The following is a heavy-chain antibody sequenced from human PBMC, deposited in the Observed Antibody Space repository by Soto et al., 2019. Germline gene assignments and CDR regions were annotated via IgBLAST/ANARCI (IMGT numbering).Heavy chain of an antibody. CDR2: ISYDGSNK. CDR3: AKATYYYDSSGYHPFDY. CDR1: GFTFSSYG. J-gene: IGHJ4*02. V-gene: IGHV3-30*18. Sequence: GGSLRLSCAASGFTFSSYGMHWVRQAPGKGLEWVAVISYDGSNKYYADSVKGRFTISRDNSKNTLYLQMNSLRAEDTAVYYCAKATYYYDSSGYHPFDYWGQGTLVTVSS. D-gene: IGHD3-22*01.